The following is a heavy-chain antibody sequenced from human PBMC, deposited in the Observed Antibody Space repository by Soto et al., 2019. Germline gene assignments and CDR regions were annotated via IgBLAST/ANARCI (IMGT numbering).Heavy chain of an antibody. CDR1: GFTFTSSA. V-gene: IGHV1-58*01. CDR2: IVVGSGNT. CDR3: AEATYGGKEY. D-gene: IGHD4-17*01. Sequence: SVKVSCKASGFTFTSSAFQWVRQARGQRLEWIGWIVVGSGNTNYAQKFQERVTITRDMSTSTAYMELSSLRSEDTAVYYCAEATYGGKEYWGQGTLVTVSS. J-gene: IGHJ4*02.